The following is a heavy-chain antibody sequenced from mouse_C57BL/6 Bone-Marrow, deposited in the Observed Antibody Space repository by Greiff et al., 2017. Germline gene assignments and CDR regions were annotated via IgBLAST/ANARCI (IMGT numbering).Heavy chain of an antibody. CDR1: GYAFSSSW. V-gene: IGHV1-82*01. Sequence: QVQLQQSGPELVKPGASVKISCKASGYAFSSSWMNWVKQRPGKGLEWIGRIYPGDGDTNYNGKFKGKATLTADKSSSTAYMQHSSLTSEDSAVYFGARDHKITTVELRGDYWGQGTTLTVSS. CDR2: IYPGDGDT. D-gene: IGHD1-1*01. CDR3: ARDHKITTVELRGDY. J-gene: IGHJ2*01.